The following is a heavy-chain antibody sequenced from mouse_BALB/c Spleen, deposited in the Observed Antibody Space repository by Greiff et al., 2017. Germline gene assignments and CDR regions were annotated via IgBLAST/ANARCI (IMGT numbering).Heavy chain of an antibody. D-gene: IGHD2-10*02. Sequence: EVKLQESGPGLVKPSQSLSLTCSVTGYSITSGYYWNWIRQFPGNKLEWMGYISYDGSNNYNPSLKNRISITRDTSKNQFFLKLNSVTTEDTATYYCAREKYGNYVDYWGQGTTLTVSS. J-gene: IGHJ2*01. CDR1: GYSITSGYY. V-gene: IGHV3-6*02. CDR2: ISYDGSN. CDR3: AREKYGNYVDY.